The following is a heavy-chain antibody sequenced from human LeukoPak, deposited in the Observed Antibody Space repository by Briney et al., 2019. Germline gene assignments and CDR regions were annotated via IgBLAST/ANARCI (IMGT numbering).Heavy chain of an antibody. V-gene: IGHV3-74*01. CDR3: ARGGYSGSYYRFD. CDR2: IDKEGSAA. CDR1: GFIFTNYW. J-gene: IGHJ4*02. Sequence: GGSLRVSCVSSGFIFTNYWMHWVRQVPGKGPVWVGRIDKEGSAAFYAESVKGRFTISRDNVKSTVYLQMNSLTAEDTAVYHCARGGYSGSYYRFDWGQGTLVTVSS. D-gene: IGHD1-26*01.